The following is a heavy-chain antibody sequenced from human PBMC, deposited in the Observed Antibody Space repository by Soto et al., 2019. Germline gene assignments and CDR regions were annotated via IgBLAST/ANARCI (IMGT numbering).Heavy chain of an antibody. CDR1: GGSISSSSYY. CDR2: IYYSGST. D-gene: IGHD3-9*01. CDR3: ARHSRGLYDILTGYYS. Sequence: PSETLSLTCTVSGGSISSSSYYWGWIRQPPGKGLEWIGSIYYSGSTYYNPSLKSRVTISVDTSKNQFSLKLSSVTAADTAVYYCARHSRGLYDILTGYYSWGQGILVTVSS. V-gene: IGHV4-39*01. J-gene: IGHJ5*02.